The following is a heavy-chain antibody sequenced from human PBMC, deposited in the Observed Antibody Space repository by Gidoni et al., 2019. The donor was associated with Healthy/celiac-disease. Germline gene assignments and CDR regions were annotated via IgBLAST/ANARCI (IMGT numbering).Heavy chain of an antibody. Sequence: QVQLQESGPGLVKPSQPLSLTCTVSGGSISSGGYYWSWIRQHPGKGLEWIGYIYYSGSTYYNPSLKSRVTISVDTSKNQFSLKLSSVTAADTAVYYCARERGDCSSTSCYFKRTFDPWGQGTLVTVSS. CDR1: GGSISSGGYY. CDR2: IYYSGST. CDR3: ARERGDCSSTSCYFKRTFDP. V-gene: IGHV4-31*03. J-gene: IGHJ5*02. D-gene: IGHD2-2*01.